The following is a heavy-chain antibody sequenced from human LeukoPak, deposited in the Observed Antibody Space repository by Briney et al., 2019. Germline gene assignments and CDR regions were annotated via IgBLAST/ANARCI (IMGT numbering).Heavy chain of an antibody. J-gene: IGHJ4*02. CDR1: GFTFSSYE. V-gene: IGHV3-48*03. Sequence: GGSLRLSCAASGFTFSSYEMNWVRQAPGKGLEWASYISSSGNTIYYADSVKGRFTISRDNAKNSLYLQMNSLRAEDTAVYYCARSAAARSFGYWGQGTLVTVSS. CDR2: ISSSGNTI. CDR3: ARSAAARSFGY. D-gene: IGHD6-13*01.